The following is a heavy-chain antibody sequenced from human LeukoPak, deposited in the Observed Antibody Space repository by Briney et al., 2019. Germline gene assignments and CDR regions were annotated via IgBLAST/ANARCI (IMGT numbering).Heavy chain of an antibody. CDR3: ARDIAYDSSGYYSPHFDY. D-gene: IGHD3-22*01. Sequence: PGGSLRLSCAASGFTVSSNYMSWVRQAPGKGLEWVSVIYSGGSTYYADSVKGRFTISRDNSKNTLYLQMSSLRAEDTAVYYCARDIAYDSSGYYSPHFDYWGQGTLVTVSS. CDR2: IYSGGST. V-gene: IGHV3-53*01. J-gene: IGHJ4*02. CDR1: GFTVSSNY.